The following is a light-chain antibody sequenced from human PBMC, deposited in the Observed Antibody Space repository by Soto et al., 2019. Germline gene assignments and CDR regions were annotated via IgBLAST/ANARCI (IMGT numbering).Light chain of an antibody. CDR3: QSSDGNNMV. CDR2: EDN. V-gene: IGLV6-57*02. J-gene: IGLJ2*01. Sequence: QSVSESPGKTVTISCTGSSGSIASGYVQWYQQRPGSAPTTLIYEDNRRPAGVPDRFSGSIDSSSNSASLTISGLRPEDEADYYCQSSDGNNMVFGGGTKLTVL. CDR1: SGSIASGY.